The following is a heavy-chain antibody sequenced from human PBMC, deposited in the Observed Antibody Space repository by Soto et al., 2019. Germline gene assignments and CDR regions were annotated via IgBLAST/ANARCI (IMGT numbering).Heavy chain of an antibody. CDR3: ARGIHLWLGHDP. J-gene: IGHJ5*02. D-gene: IGHD5-18*01. CDR1: GYIFTNYF. V-gene: IGHV1-46*03. Sequence: ASVKVSCKASGYIFTNYFIHWVRQAPGQGLEWMGLINPSGGFTSFAQRFQDRVTMTGDTSTNTVYMELSSLRYEDTAVYYCARGIHLWLGHDPWGQGTLVTAPQ. CDR2: INPSGGFT.